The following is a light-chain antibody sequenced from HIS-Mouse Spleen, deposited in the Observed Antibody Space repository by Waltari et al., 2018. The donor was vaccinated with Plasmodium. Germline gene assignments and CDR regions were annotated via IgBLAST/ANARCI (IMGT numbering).Light chain of an antibody. CDR2: EGS. CDR1: SRDVGSYNL. CDR3: CSYAGSSTNWV. J-gene: IGLJ3*02. V-gene: IGLV2-23*01. Sequence: QSALPQPASVSGSPGPSTTISCTGTSRDVGSYNLFSWYQQHPGKPPKLMIYEGSKRPSGVSNRFSGSKSGNTASLTISGLQAEDEADYYCCSYAGSSTNWVFGGGTKLTVL.